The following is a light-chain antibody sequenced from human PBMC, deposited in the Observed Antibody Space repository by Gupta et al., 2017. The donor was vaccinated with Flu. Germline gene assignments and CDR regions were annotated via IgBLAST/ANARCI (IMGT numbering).Light chain of an antibody. CDR3: CSYAHYVR. V-gene: IGLV2-23*01. Sequence: QSALTQHASVSGSPGQSIAISCTGTSNYVGSYNFVSWYQQHPGKAPKLMIYEGSKRPSGVSNRFSGSESGNTASLTISGLQAEDEADYYCCSYAHYVRIGGGTKVTVL. CDR2: EGS. CDR1: SNYVGSYNF. J-gene: IGLJ2*01.